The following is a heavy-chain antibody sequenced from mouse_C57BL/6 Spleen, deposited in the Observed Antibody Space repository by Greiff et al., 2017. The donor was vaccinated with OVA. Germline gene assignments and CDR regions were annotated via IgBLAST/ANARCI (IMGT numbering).Heavy chain of an antibody. CDR3: ARHLYDYDVAWFAY. CDR1: GYTFTSYW. CDR2: IDPSDSET. V-gene: IGHV1-52*01. J-gene: IGHJ3*01. D-gene: IGHD2-4*01. Sequence: QVQLQQPGAELVRPGSSVKLSCKASGYTFTSYWMHWVKQRPIQGLEWIGNIDPSDSETHYNQKFKDKATLTVDKSSSTAYMQLSSLTSEDSAVYYCARHLYDYDVAWFAYWGQGTLVTVSA.